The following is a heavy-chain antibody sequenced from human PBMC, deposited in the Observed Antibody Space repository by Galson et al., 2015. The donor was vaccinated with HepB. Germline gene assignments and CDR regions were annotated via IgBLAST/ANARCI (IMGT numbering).Heavy chain of an antibody. V-gene: IGHV1-18*04. CDR1: GYTFTSYG. D-gene: IGHD3-3*01. CDR2: ISAYNGNT. Sequence: SVKVSCKASGYTFTSYGSSWVRQAPGQGLEWMGWISAYNGNTNYEQNLQGRVTMTTDTSTSTAYMELRSLRSDDTAVYYCARDPRITIFGVVRYSYGMDVWGQGTTVTVSS. CDR3: ARDPRITIFGVVRYSYGMDV. J-gene: IGHJ6*02.